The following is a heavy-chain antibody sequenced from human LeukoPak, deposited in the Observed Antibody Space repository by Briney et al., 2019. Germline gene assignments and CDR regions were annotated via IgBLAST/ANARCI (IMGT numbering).Heavy chain of an antibody. CDR3: ARGEDLGYYFDY. D-gene: IGHD1-26*01. V-gene: IGHV4-59*01. CDR2: FYHCGST. J-gene: IGHJ4*02. Sequence: PSETLSLTCTVSGGSISSYYWSWIRQPPGKGLELIGYFYHCGSTNYNPSLKSRVTISVDTSKNQFSLNLRSVTAADTAVYYCARGEDLGYYFDYWGQGTLVTVSS. CDR1: GGSISSYY.